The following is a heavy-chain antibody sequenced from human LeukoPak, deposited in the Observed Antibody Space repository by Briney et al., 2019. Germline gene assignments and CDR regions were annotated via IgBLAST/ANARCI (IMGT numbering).Heavy chain of an antibody. CDR3: ARDLYYDSSGYYLLYDY. Sequence: ASVKVSCKASGYTFTSYGISWVRQAPGQGLEWMGWISAYNGNTNYAQKLQGRVTMTTDTSTSTAYMELRSLRSDDTAVYYRARDLYYDSSGYYLLYDYWGQGTLVTVSS. D-gene: IGHD3-22*01. J-gene: IGHJ4*02. CDR1: GYTFTSYG. V-gene: IGHV1-18*01. CDR2: ISAYNGNT.